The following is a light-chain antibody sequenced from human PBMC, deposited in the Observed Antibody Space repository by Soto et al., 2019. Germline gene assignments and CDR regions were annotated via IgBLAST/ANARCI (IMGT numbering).Light chain of an antibody. CDR1: QSVGSS. CDR2: GAS. V-gene: IGKV3-15*01. Sequence: EIVMTQSPATLSVSLGDRATLSCRASQSVGSSLAWYQQKPGQAPRLLIYGASTRATGIPARFSGSGSETDFTLTISSLQSEDFAVYYCQQYDSWPPSYSFGQGTKLEIK. CDR3: QQYDSWPPSYS. J-gene: IGKJ2*01.